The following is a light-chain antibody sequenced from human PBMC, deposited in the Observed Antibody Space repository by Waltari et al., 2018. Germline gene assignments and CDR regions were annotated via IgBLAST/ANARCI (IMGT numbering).Light chain of an antibody. CDR3: SSSAGTNTLF. V-gene: IGLV2-8*02. CDR2: EVS. J-gene: IGLJ7*01. CDR1: RTGIGRDHR. Sequence: QAALTQPPWMSRSPGRSVTNSYPGTRTGIGRDHRVSWYQQHPGKAPNLMSYEVSQRPSGVSDRFSGSKSGNTASLTIAGPQAEDEADYYCSSSAGTNTLFFGGGTRLTVL.